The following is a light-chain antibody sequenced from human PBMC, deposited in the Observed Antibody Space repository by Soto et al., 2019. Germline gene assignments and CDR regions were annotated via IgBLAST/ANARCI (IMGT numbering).Light chain of an antibody. CDR2: DAS. V-gene: IGKV1-5*01. CDR3: QQYDKYST. J-gene: IGKJ1*01. CDR1: QSISVS. Sequence: IQLTQSPSTLSASVGDAVTLTCRASQSISVSLAWYQQKPGKAPNLLIYDASTLQGGVPSRFSGSGSGTEFTLTVTSLQPEDFATYFCQQYDKYSTFGHGTKV.